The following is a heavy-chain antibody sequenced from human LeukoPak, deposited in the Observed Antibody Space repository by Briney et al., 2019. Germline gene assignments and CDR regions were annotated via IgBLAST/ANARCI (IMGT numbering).Heavy chain of an antibody. CDR1: GGSISSSRYY. V-gene: IGHV4-39*07. D-gene: IGHD2-21*01. CDR3: ARLQGDSTAVFDY. CDR2: IFYSGNT. Sequence: PSETLFLTCSVSGGSISSSRYYWGWVRQSPGKGLEWIGSIFYSGNTYYNPSLQSRVTISVDTSKNQFSLKLSSVTAADTAVYYCARLQGDSTAVFDYWGQGTLVSVSS. J-gene: IGHJ4*02.